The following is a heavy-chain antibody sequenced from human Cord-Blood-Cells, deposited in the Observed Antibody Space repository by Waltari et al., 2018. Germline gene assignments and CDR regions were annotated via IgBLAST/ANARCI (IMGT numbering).Heavy chain of an antibody. J-gene: IGHJ4*02. CDR1: GGTFSSYA. V-gene: IGHV1-69*01. CDR3: ARSKAAAGTLFDY. CDR2: IIPSFGTA. D-gene: IGHD6-13*01. Sequence: QVQLVQSGAEVKKPGSSVKVSCKASGGTFSSYAISWVRQAPGQGLEWMGGIIPSFGTANDAQKFQGRVTITADESTSTAYMELSSLRSEDTAVYYCARSKAAAGTLFDYWGQGTLVTVSS.